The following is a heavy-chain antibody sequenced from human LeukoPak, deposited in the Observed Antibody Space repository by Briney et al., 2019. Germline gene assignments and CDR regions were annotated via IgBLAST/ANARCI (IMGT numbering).Heavy chain of an antibody. Sequence: GGSLRLSCAVSGLAFSSSWMDWVRQAPGKGLEWVASINPEGSEKYSAGSVKGRFTISRDNAKSSFYLQMDSLRVEDTAFYYCARDLAYSRLDYWGQGVLVTVSS. CDR2: INPEGSEK. V-gene: IGHV3-7*01. D-gene: IGHD5-18*01. CDR1: GLAFSSSW. CDR3: ARDLAYSRLDY. J-gene: IGHJ4*02.